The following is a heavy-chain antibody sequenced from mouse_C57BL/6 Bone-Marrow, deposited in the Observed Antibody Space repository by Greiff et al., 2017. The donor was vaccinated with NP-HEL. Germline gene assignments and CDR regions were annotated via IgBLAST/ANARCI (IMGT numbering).Heavy chain of an antibody. CDR2: FDPNSGGT. V-gene: IGHV1-72*01. J-gene: IGHJ1*03. CDR1: GYTFTSYW. CDR3: DRCYYGSRGWYFDV. Sequence: QVQLQQPGADLVKPGASVKLSCKASGYTFTSYWMHWVKQRPGRGLEWIGRFDPNSGGTKFNEKFKTKATLTVDKPSSTAYMQLSSLTCGDSAVYYCDRCYYGSRGWYFDVWGTGTTVTGCS. D-gene: IGHD1-1*01.